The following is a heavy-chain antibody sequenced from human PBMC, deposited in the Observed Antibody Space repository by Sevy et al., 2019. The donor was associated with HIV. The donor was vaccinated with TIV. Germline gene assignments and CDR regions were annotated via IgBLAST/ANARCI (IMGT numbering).Heavy chain of an antibody. CDR3: ARIDYGDCDITREYYMGV. Sequence: GGSLRLSCAASGFTFSTYSMNWVRQAPGKGLEWVSSISSSSTYIYYADSVKGRFTISRNNAKNSLFLQMNSLRAEDTAVYFCARIDYGDCDITREYYMGVWGKGTTVTVSS. J-gene: IGHJ6*03. CDR1: GFTFSTYS. CDR2: ISSSSTYI. D-gene: IGHD4-17*01. V-gene: IGHV3-21*01.